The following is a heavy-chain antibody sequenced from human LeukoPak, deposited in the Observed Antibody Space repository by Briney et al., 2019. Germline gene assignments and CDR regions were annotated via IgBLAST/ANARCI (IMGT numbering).Heavy chain of an antibody. CDR1: GPTLSASA. V-gene: IGHV3-23*01. D-gene: IGHD3-3*01. CDR3: AKDLRVFDY. Sequence: PGGSLTLSCAASGPTLSASATNWVRQAPGKGVEWVSAISGRGGSTHYADSVKGRFSLSRDNCRKTLFLQMNSLRAEGTAKYYCAKDLRVFDYWGEGALVTVSS. CDR2: ISGRGGST. J-gene: IGHJ4*02.